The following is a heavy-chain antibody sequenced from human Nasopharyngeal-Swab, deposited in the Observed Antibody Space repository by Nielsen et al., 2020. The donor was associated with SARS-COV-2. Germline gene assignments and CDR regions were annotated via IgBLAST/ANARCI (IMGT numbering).Heavy chain of an antibody. Sequence: WGRQAPGHGLEWMGIFNPSGGSTSYAQKFQGRVTMTRDTSTSTVYMELSSLRSEDTAVYYCARAKGGDDYGDYSTYYYGMDVWGQGTTVTVSS. V-gene: IGHV1-46*01. D-gene: IGHD4-17*01. J-gene: IGHJ6*02. CDR3: ARAKGGDDYGDYSTYYYGMDV. CDR2: FNPSGGST.